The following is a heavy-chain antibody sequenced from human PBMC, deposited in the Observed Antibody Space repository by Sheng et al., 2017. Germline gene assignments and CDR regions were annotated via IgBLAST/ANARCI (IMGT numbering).Heavy chain of an antibody. Sequence: QVQLQESGPGLVKPFGDPCPSPALSLVTPSVETPGAGSGSPREGTGWIGYIYYSGRTNYNPSLKSRVTMSVXTSRNQFSLKLISVTAADTAVYYCARDRGDTALGYHFDYWGQGTLVTVSS. CDR3: ARDRGDTALGYHFDY. J-gene: IGHJ4*02. CDR2: IYYSGRT. CDR1: VTPSVETP. V-gene: IGHV4-59*01. D-gene: IGHD5-18*01.